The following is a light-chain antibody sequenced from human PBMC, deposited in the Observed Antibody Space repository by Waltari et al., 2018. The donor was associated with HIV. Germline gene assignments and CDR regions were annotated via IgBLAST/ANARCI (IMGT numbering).Light chain of an antibody. CDR1: NSNIGSNT. CDR3: AAWDDSLNGEVV. Sequence: QSVLTQPPSASGTPGQRVTISCSGRNSNIGSNTVNWYQQLPGTAPKLLIYGNTQRPSGVPYRFSGSRSGTSASLAVSWLQSEDEADYYCAAWDDSLNGEVVFGGGTKLTVL. J-gene: IGLJ2*01. V-gene: IGLV1-44*01. CDR2: GNT.